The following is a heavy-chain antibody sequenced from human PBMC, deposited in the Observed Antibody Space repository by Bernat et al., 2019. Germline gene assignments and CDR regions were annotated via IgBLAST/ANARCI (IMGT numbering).Heavy chain of an antibody. V-gene: IGHV3-30*18. J-gene: IGHJ3*02. CDR3: AKDPLWFGELLGAFDI. D-gene: IGHD3-10*01. Sequence: QVQLVESGGGVVQPGRSLRLSCAASGFTFSSYGIHWVRQAPGKGLEWVAVISYAGSNKYYADSVKGRFTISRDNSKNTLSLQMNSLRAEDTAVYYCAKDPLWFGELLGAFDIWGQGTMVTVSS. CDR1: GFTFSSYG. CDR2: ISYAGSNK.